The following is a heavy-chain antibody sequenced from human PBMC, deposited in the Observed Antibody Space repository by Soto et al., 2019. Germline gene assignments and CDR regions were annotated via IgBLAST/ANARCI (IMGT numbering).Heavy chain of an antibody. CDR2: ISAGNGNT. CDR3: ASIGYCSGGSCYSGPR. J-gene: IGHJ4*02. CDR1: GYTFTSYA. D-gene: IGHD2-15*01. V-gene: IGHV1-3*01. Sequence: QVQLVQSGAEVKKPGASVKVSCKASGYTFTSYAMHWVRQAPGQRLEWMGWISAGNGNTKYSQKFQGRVTITRDTSASTAYMELSSLRSEDTAVYYCASIGYCSGGSCYSGPRWGQGTLVTVSS.